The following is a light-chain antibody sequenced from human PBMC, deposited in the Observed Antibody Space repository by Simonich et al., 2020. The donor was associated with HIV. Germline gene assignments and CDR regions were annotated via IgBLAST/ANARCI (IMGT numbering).Light chain of an antibody. CDR1: QSVSSN. CDR3: QHYNNWPPWT. CDR2: GAS. J-gene: IGKJ1*01. V-gene: IGKV3-15*01. Sequence: EIVMTQSPATLSVSPGERATLSCRASQSVSSNLAWYQQKPGQAPRLLIYGASTRATGIPARFSGSGSGTEFTLTINSLQSGDFAVYYCQHYNNWPPWTFGQVTKVEIK.